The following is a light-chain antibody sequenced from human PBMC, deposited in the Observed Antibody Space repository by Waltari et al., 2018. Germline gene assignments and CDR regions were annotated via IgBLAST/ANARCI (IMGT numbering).Light chain of an antibody. Sequence: QSALTQPASVSGSPGQSITLPCTGTSSDGGGSTYVSWYQQHPGKAPKLMIYDVSKRPSGVSNRFSGSKSGNTASLTISGLQAEDEADYYCSSYTSSSTYVFGTGTKVTVL. CDR1: SSDGGGSTY. V-gene: IGLV2-14*01. CDR2: DVS. CDR3: SSYTSSSTYV. J-gene: IGLJ1*01.